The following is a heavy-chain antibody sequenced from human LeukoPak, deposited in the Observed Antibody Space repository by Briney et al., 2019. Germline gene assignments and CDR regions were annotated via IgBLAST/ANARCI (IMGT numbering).Heavy chain of an antibody. CDR3: ARTHDSSGSRLDY. D-gene: IGHD3-22*01. CDR1: GFTVSSNY. J-gene: IGHJ4*02. V-gene: IGHV3-53*01. CDR2: IYSGGST. Sequence: GGSLRLSCAASGFTVSSNYMSWVRQAPGKGLEGVSVIYSGGSTYYADSVKGRFTISRGNSKNTLYLQMNTLRAEDTAVYYCARTHDSSGSRLDYWGQGTLVTVSS.